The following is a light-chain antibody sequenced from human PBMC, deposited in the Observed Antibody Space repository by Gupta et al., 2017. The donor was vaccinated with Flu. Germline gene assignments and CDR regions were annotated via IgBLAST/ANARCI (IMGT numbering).Light chain of an antibody. Sequence: STLSASVGDRVTLTCRASQSINNWLAWYQQKPGKAPKLLIYQASILESGVPSRFSGSGSGTEFTLTISCLQADDFAAYYCQQYSSYSGYSFGQGTKVEIK. V-gene: IGKV1-5*03. J-gene: IGKJ2*03. CDR2: QAS. CDR1: QSINNW. CDR3: QQYSSYSGYS.